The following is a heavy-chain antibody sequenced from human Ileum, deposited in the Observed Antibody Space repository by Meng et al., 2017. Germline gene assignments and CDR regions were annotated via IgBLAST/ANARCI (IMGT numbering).Heavy chain of an antibody. D-gene: IGHD2-15*01. J-gene: IGHJ4*02. CDR1: GYTFTGYH. CDR3: ARVRCASVSCYGDSYFDY. Sequence: QVHLVQSGAEVKKPGASVKGSCKASGYTFTGYHMHWVRQAPGQGLEWMGRINPNSGGTIYAQKFQGRVTMTRDTSISTGYMELSRLRSDDTAVYYCARVRCASVSCYGDSYFDYWGQGILVTVSS. CDR2: INPNSGGT. V-gene: IGHV1-2*06.